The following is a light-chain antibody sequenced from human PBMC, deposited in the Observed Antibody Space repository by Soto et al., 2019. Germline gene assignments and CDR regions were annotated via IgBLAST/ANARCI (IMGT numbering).Light chain of an antibody. V-gene: IGLV3-9*01. J-gene: IGLJ2*01. CDR3: QVGDSNTVV. CDR1: NIGSKD. Sequence: SYELTQPLSVSVALGPTAKSNCGGNNIGSKDVHWYQQKPGKAPVLVIYRDINRPSGIPERFSGSNSGNTATLTISRAQVGYESDYYCQVGDSNTVVFGGGTKLTVL. CDR2: RDI.